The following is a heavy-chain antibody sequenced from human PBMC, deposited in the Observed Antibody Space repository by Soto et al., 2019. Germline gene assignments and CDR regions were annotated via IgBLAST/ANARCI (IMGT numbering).Heavy chain of an antibody. J-gene: IGHJ5*02. Sequence: VGPMRVSCAAAGLNVISHYMSWISQAPGKGLEWVSVIYSGGSTYYADSVKGRFTISRDNSKNTLYLQMNSLRAEDTAVYYCARTIGPLNPWGQGTLVTVSS. D-gene: IGHD1-26*01. CDR1: GLNVISHY. V-gene: IGHV3-66*01. CDR2: IYSGGST. CDR3: ARTIGPLNP.